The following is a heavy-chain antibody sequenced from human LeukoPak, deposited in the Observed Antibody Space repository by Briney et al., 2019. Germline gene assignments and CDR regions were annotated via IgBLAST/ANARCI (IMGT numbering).Heavy chain of an antibody. D-gene: IGHD6-19*01. V-gene: IGHV4-38-2*01. CDR2: IYHSGST. CDR3: ARVRGGWYVAWFDP. CDR1: GYSISSGYY. Sequence: SETLSLTCAVSGYSISSGYYWGWIRQPPGKGLEWIGSIYHSGSTYYNPSLKSRVTISVDTSKNQFSLKLSSVTAADTAVYYCARVRGGWYVAWFDPWGQGTLVTVSS. J-gene: IGHJ5*02.